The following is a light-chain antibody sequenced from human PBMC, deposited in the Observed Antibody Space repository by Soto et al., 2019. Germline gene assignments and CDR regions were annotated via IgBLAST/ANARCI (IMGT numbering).Light chain of an antibody. J-gene: IGLJ1*01. CDR3: QSYDSSLIVSKV. CDR2: ANS. Sequence: QSVLTQPPSVSGAPGQRVTISCSGSSSNIGAGYDVQWYRQLPGTAPKLIIYANSDRPSGVPDRFSGSKSGTSASLAITGLQAEDEADYYCQSYDSSLIVSKVFGTGTKVTVL. V-gene: IGLV1-40*01. CDR1: SSNIGAGYD.